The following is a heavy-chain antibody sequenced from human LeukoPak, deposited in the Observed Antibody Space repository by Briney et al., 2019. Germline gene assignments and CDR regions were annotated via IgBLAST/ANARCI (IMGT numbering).Heavy chain of an antibody. CDR2: IYPGDSDT. Sequence: GESLKISCKGSGYSFASYWIGWVRQMPGKGLAWMGIIYPGDSDTRYSPSFQGQVTISVDKSINVAYLQWSSLKTSDTAIYYCARHGYSDYEFDYWGQGTLVTVSS. J-gene: IGHJ4*02. CDR3: ARHGYSDYEFDY. V-gene: IGHV5-51*01. D-gene: IGHD5-12*01. CDR1: GYSFASYW.